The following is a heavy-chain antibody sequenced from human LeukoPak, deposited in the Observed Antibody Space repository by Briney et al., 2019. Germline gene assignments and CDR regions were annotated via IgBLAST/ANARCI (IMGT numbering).Heavy chain of an antibody. J-gene: IGHJ4*02. D-gene: IGHD3-3*01. CDR3: ARRRHFGVVEYYFDY. CDR2: IYYSGST. CDR1: RGSMSSSSYY. Sequence: SETLSLTCTVSRGSMSSSSYYWGWIRQPPGKGLEWIGSIYYSGSTYYTPSLKSRVTFSVDKSKNQFSLKLSSVTAADTAVYYRARRRHFGVVEYYFDYWGQGTLVTVSS. V-gene: IGHV4-39*01.